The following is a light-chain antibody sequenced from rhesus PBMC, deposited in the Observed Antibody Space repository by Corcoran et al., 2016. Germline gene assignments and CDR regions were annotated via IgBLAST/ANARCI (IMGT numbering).Light chain of an antibody. Sequence: EIVLTQSPATLSLSLGERATLSCRASQSVSSSLAWYQQKPGQAPRLLIYDASSRATGLPDRSMGSWSWTDFTLTISSLEPEDVGVYCCQQYSNWPHFGQGTKVEIK. CDR2: DAS. J-gene: IGKJ2*01. V-gene: IGKV3-17*01. CDR1: QSVSSS. CDR3: QQYSNWPH.